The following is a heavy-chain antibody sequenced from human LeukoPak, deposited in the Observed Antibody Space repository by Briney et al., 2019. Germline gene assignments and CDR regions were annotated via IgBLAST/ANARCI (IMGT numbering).Heavy chain of an antibody. V-gene: IGHV1-69*01. D-gene: IGHD5-24*01. CDR3: AREDRRRDGYNYPFHFDY. J-gene: IGHJ4*02. CDR1: GGTFSTYA. CDR2: IIPIFGTT. Sequence: SVKVSCKASGGTFSTYAMSWVRQAPGQGLEWMGGIIPIFGTTNYAQKFQGRVTITADESTSTAYMELNSLRSEDTAVYYCAREDRRRDGYNYPFHFDYWGQGTLVTVSS.